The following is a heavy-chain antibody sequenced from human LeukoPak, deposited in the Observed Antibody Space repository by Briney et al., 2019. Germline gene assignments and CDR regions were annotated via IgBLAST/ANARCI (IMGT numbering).Heavy chain of an antibody. J-gene: IGHJ3*02. CDR1: GFTFSSYG. V-gene: IGHV3-30*18. CDR2: ISYDGSNK. Sequence: GGSLRLSCAASGFTFSSYGMHWVRQAPGKGLEWVAVISYDGSNKYYADSVKGRFTISRDNSKNTLYLQMNSLRAEDTAVYYCAKDLDTAMVTGLDAFDIWGQGTMVTVSS. D-gene: IGHD5-18*01. CDR3: AKDLDTAMVTGLDAFDI.